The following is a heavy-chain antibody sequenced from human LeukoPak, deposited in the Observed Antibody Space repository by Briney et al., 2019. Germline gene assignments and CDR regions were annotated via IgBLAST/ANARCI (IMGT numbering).Heavy chain of an antibody. Sequence: PGGSLRLSCAASGFTFSSYWMSWVRQAPGKGLEWVANKKKDGSEKYYVDSVKGRFTISRDNAKNSLYLQMNSLRAEDTAVYYCARKGVRSSGSSPASYYYGMDVWGQGTTVTVSS. CDR1: GFTFSSYW. J-gene: IGHJ6*02. CDR2: KKKDGSEK. D-gene: IGHD3-10*01. CDR3: ARKGVRSSGSSPASYYYGMDV. V-gene: IGHV3-7*01.